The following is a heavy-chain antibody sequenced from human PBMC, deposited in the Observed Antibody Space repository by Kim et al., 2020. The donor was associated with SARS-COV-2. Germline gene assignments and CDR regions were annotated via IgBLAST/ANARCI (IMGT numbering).Heavy chain of an antibody. CDR1: GFTFSTHN. V-gene: IGHV3-21*06. Sequence: GGSLRLSCGASGFTFSTHNMNWVRQAPGKGLEWVSSISGGGRLIWYADSVKGRFTISRDNAKNSLYLQMNGLRAEDTGLYYCVREQGHKFDYWGQGTLVTVSS. CDR2: ISGGGRLI. CDR3: VREQGHKFDY. J-gene: IGHJ4*02.